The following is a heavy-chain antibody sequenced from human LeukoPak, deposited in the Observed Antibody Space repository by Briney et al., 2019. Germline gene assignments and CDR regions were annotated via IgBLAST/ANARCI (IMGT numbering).Heavy chain of an antibody. J-gene: IGHJ4*02. D-gene: IGHD6-13*01. Sequence: GGSLRLSCAASGFSLSSYGMHWVRQAPGKGLEWVAFIRYDGNVKHYADSVKGRFTISRDNSKNTLFLQMNSLRGEDTAVYYCAKGGSSSWDYFDYWGQGTPVTVSS. V-gene: IGHV3-30*02. CDR2: IRYDGNVK. CDR3: AKGGSSSWDYFDY. CDR1: GFSLSSYG.